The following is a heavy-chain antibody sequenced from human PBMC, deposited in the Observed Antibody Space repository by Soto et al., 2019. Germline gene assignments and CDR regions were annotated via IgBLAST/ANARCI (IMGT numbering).Heavy chain of an antibody. V-gene: IGHV1-18*01. CDR2: ISAYNGNT. D-gene: IGHD2-2*01. CDR1: GYTFTSYG. Sequence: ASVKVSCKASGYTFTSYGISWVRQAPGQGLEWMGWISAYNGNTNYAQKLQGRATMTTDTSTSTAYMELRSLRSDDTAVYYCARVIVVVPAAIPFDYWGQGTLVTVSS. J-gene: IGHJ4*02. CDR3: ARVIVVVPAAIPFDY.